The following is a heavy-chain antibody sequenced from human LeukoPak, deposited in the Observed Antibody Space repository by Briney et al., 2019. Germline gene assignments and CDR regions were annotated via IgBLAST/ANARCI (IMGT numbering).Heavy chain of an antibody. Sequence: ASVKVSCKASGYTFSDYYMHWVRQAPGQGLEWMGWVNPNSGGTNYAQKFQGRVTMTRDTSISTVYMELNRLRSDDTAVYYCATRYLDHWGQGTLVTVSS. CDR2: VNPNSGGT. CDR3: ATRYLDH. CDR1: GYTFSDYY. J-gene: IGHJ4*02. V-gene: IGHV1-2*02.